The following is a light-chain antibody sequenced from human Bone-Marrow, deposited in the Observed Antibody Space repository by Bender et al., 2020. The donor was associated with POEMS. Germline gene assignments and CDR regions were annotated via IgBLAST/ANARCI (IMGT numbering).Light chain of an antibody. CDR3: SSYTSTSTYV. CDR2: DVS. V-gene: IGLV2-14*03. CDR1: SSDVGGYDY. Sequence: QSALTQPRSVSGSPEQLVSISCTGTSSDVGGYDYVSWYQQYPGKAPKVLIYDVSGRPSGVSNRFSGSKSGYTASLTISGLQAEDEADYYCSSYTSTSTYVFGSGTKVTVL. J-gene: IGLJ1*01.